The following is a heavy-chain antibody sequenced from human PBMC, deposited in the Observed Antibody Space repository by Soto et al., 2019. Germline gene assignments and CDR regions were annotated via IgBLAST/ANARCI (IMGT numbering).Heavy chain of an antibody. CDR1: GYTFTSYG. Sequence: ASVKVSCKASGYTFTSYGINWVRQAPGQGLERMGWISAYNGNTNSAQKLQGRVTMTTDTSTSTAYMELRSLRSDDTAVYYCARVGYCSSTSCYTGYYYYYGMDVWGQGTTVTVSS. CDR3: ARVGYCSSTSCYTGYYYYYGMDV. D-gene: IGHD2-2*02. CDR2: ISAYNGNT. J-gene: IGHJ6*02. V-gene: IGHV1-18*01.